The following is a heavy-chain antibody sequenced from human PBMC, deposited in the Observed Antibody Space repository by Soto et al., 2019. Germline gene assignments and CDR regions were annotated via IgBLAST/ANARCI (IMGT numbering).Heavy chain of an antibody. CDR1: WFSLSKARIV. CDR2: IFWNDER. V-gene: IGHV2-26*01. Sequence: SGPTLVNPTETLTLTCTVSWFSLSKARIVVSLSLQPPGNCLEWLARIFWNDERSYNASLKSILTISRYTCKIQVFLTMTNVYPVDTXTXFCARALREELPIYYFDYWGQGTLVTVSS. J-gene: IGHJ4*02. CDR3: ARALREELPIYYFDY. D-gene: IGHD1-7*01.